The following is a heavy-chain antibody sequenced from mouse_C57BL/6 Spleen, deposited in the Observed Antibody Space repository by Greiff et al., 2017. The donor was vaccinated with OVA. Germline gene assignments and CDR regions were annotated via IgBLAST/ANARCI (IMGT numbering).Heavy chain of an antibody. Sequence: LVESGPELVKPGASVKISCKASGYTFTDYYINWVKQRPGQGLEWIGWIYPGSGNTKYNEKFTGKATLTVDTSSSTAYMQRSSLTSEDSAVYFCARGAYYYGFAYWGQGTLVTVSA. D-gene: IGHD1-1*01. CDR2: IYPGSGNT. J-gene: IGHJ3*01. CDR1: GYTFTDYY. V-gene: IGHV1-84*01. CDR3: ARGAYYYGFAY.